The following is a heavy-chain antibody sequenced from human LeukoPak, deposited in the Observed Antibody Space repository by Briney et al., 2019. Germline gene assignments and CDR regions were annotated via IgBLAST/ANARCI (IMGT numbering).Heavy chain of an antibody. D-gene: IGHD6-13*01. CDR2: IYTSGST. CDR3: ARRAAAGKHFDY. Sequence: SETLSLTCTVSGGSISSGSYYWSWIRQPAGKGLEWIGRIYTSGSTNYNPSLKSRVTISIDTSKNQFSLKLSSVTAADTAVYYCARRAAAGKHFDYWGQGTLVTVSS. J-gene: IGHJ4*02. CDR1: GGSISSGSYY. V-gene: IGHV4-61*02.